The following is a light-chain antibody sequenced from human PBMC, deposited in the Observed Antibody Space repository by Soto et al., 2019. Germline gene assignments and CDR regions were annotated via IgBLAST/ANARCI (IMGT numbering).Light chain of an antibody. CDR2: EVS. Sequence: ASQLTQSPSSLSASVGDRVTITCRTSQGVSSTLAWYQEKPGNAPKLLLYEVSTLQSGVPSRFRGSGSGTAFTLPIGSLQPEDFPTNYCQQFNSFPITFGGGTKVEFQ. V-gene: IGKV1-13*02. CDR1: QGVSST. CDR3: QQFNSFPIT. J-gene: IGKJ4*01.